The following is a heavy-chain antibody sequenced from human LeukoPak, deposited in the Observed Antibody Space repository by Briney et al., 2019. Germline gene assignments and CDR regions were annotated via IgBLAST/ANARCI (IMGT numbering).Heavy chain of an antibody. CDR1: GVIVRSNY. V-gene: IGHV3-66*01. CDR3: ATYSSGWGDAFDI. Sequence: GGSLRLSCAGSGVIVRSNYMTWVRQAPGKGLEWVSILYHGGSTYYADSVKGRFSISRDTSKNTLYLQMNSLRVEDTAVYYCATYSSGWGDAFDIWGQGTMVTVSS. J-gene: IGHJ3*02. D-gene: IGHD6-19*01. CDR2: LYHGGST.